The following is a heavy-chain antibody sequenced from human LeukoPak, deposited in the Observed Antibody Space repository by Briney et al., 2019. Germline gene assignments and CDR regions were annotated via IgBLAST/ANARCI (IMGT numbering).Heavy chain of an antibody. V-gene: IGHV3-23*01. CDR2: ISGSGGST. CDR3: AKGYSGSYIFGDFDY. CDR1: GFTFSSYS. Sequence: PGGSLRLSCAASGFTFSSYSMNWVRQAPGKGLEWVSAISGSGGSTYYADSVKGRFTISRDNSKNTLYLQMNSLRAEDTAVYYCAKGYSGSYIFGDFDYWGQGTLVTVSS. D-gene: IGHD1-26*01. J-gene: IGHJ4*02.